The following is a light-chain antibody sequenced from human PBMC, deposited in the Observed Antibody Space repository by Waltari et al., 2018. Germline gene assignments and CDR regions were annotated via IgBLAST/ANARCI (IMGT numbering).Light chain of an antibody. CDR3: CSYAGSYTYV. CDR2: DVT. J-gene: IGLJ1*01. CDR1: SSDIGAYDY. V-gene: IGLV2-11*01. Sequence: QSALTQPRSVSGSPGQSVTISCTGASSDIGAYDYVSWSHQHPGKPPKRIIYDVTDRPSGVPDRFSGSKSGNTASLTISGLQAEDEADYYCCSYAGSYTYVFGTGTKVTVL.